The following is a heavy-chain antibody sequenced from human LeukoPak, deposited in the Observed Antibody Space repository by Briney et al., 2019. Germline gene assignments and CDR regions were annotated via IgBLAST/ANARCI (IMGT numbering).Heavy chain of an antibody. CDR3: ARSTISDVWGTSYFDY. D-gene: IGHD3-10*02. CDR1: DGSISSGDYY. V-gene: IGHV4-30-4*08. J-gene: IGHJ4*02. CDR2: IYYSGST. Sequence: SETLSLTCTVSDGSISSGDYYWSWIRQPPGKGLEWIGYIYYSGSTYYNPSLKSRVTISVDTSKNQFSLKLSSVTTADTAVYYCARSTISDVWGTSYFDYWDQGTLVTVSS.